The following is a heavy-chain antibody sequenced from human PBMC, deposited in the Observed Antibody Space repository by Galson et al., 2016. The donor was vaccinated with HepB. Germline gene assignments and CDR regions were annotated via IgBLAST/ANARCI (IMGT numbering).Heavy chain of an antibody. D-gene: IGHD6-13*01. V-gene: IGHV3-23*01. Sequence: SLRLSCAASGFTFSNYAMTWVRQAPGKGLEWVSGIRGRGANTHYANAVKGRFTISRDNSNNTLYLQVNSLRAEDTALYFCARYSNSWAPFDYWGQGRLVTVSS. CDR2: IRGRGANT. CDR1: GFTFSNYA. CDR3: ARYSNSWAPFDY. J-gene: IGHJ4*02.